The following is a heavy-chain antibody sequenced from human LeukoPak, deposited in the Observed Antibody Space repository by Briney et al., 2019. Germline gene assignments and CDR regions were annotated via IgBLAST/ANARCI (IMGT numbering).Heavy chain of an antibody. CDR3: ARTRTGFNVVDY. D-gene: IGHD3/OR15-3a*01. CDR2: IYDGGYA. V-gene: IGHV3-53*01. Sequence: GGSLRLSCAASGFTVSNNFMSWVRQAPGKGLEWVSVIYDGGYARYAASVKGRFIISRDSSKNTLYLQMNSLRAEDTAVYYCARTRTGFNVVDYSGQGTLVTVSS. J-gene: IGHJ4*02. CDR1: GFTVSNNF.